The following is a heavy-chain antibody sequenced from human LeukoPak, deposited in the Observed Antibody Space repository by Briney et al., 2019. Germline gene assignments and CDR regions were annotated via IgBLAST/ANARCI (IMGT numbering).Heavy chain of an antibody. V-gene: IGHV3-30*03. D-gene: IGHD2-21*02. CDR2: ISYDGSNK. Sequence: GGSLRPSCAASGFTFSSYGMHWVRQAPGKGLEWVAVISYDGSNKYYADSVKGRFTISRDNSKNTLYLQMNSLRAEDTAVYYCASHGDLGAFDIWGQGTMVTVSS. CDR3: ASHGDLGAFDI. J-gene: IGHJ3*02. CDR1: GFTFSSYG.